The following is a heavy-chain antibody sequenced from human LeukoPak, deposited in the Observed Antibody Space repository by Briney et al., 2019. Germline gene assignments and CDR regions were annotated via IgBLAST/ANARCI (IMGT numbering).Heavy chain of an antibody. CDR3: AKVVDHGIQLWLFDY. CDR1: GFTFSSYA. CDR2: ISGSGGST. Sequence: GGSLRLSCAASGFTFSSYAMSWVRQAPGKGLEWVSAISGSGGSTYYADSVKGRFTISRDNSKNTLYLQMNSLRAEDTAAYYCAKVVDHGIQLWLFDYWGQGTLVTVSS. J-gene: IGHJ4*02. D-gene: IGHD5-18*01. V-gene: IGHV3-23*01.